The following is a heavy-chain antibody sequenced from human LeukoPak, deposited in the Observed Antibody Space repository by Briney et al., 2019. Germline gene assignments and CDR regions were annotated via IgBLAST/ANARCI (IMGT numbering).Heavy chain of an antibody. D-gene: IGHD1-26*01. CDR1: GFTFSNYG. V-gene: IGHV3-33*01. J-gene: IGHJ4*02. Sequence: GRSLRLSCAASGFTFSNYGMHWVRQAQGKGLGWVAIIWYDGSNEYYADSVKGRFTISRDTSKNTLYLQMNSLRAEDTAVYYCARDRGTYYGDYWGQGALVTVSS. CDR2: IWYDGSNE. CDR3: ARDRGTYYGDY.